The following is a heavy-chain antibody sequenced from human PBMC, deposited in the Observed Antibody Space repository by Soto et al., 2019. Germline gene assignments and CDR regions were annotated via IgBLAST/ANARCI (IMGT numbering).Heavy chain of an antibody. CDR3: AKDRRADWESYYYYAMDV. D-gene: IGHD1-26*01. V-gene: IGHV1-69*01. CDR2: IIPIYGTA. CDR1: GGTFSSFT. J-gene: IGHJ6*02. Sequence: QVQLVQSGAEVKKPGYSVKVSCKASGGTFSSFTISWVRQAPGQGLEWMGGIIPIYGTANYAQKFQGRVTITADASTMTAYMELGSLRSEDTAVYYCAKDRRADWESYYYYAMDVWGQGTTVTVSS.